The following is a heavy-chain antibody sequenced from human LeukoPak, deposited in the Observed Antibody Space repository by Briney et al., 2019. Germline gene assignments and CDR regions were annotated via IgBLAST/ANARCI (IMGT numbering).Heavy chain of an antibody. CDR3: ARDPVPYYDFWSGYYSGVNWFDP. CDR2: IIPIFGTA. CDR1: GGTFSSYA. D-gene: IGHD3-3*01. Sequence: GASVKVSCKASGGTFSSYAISWVRQAPGQGLEWMGRIIPIFGTANYAQKFQGRVTITTDESTSTAYMELSSLRSEDTAVYYCARDPVPYYDFWSGYYSGVNWFDPWGQGTLVTVSS. J-gene: IGHJ5*02. V-gene: IGHV1-69*05.